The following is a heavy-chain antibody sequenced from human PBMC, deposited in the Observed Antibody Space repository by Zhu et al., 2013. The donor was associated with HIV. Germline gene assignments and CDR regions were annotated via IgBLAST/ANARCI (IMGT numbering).Heavy chain of an antibody. CDR1: GYTFTGYY. CDR2: INPNSGGT. D-gene: IGHD6-19*01. J-gene: IGHJ5*02. V-gene: IGHV1-2*02. CDR3: ARDPRIGVLSLRFDP. Sequence: QVQLVQSGAEVKKPGASVKVSCKASGYTFTGYYMRWVRQAPGQGLEWMGWINPNSGGTNYAQKFQGRVTMTRDTSISTAYMELSRLRSDDTAVYYCARDPRIGVLSLRFDPWGQGTLVTVSS.